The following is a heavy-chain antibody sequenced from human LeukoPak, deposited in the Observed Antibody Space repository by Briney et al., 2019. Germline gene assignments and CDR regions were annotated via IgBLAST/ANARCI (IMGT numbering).Heavy chain of an antibody. CDR1: GGSFSGYY. J-gene: IGHJ4*02. CDR3: ATGTLGYCSSTSCYALDY. V-gene: IGHV4-34*01. D-gene: IGHD2-2*01. Sequence: SETLSLTCAVYGGSFSGYYWSWIRQPPGKGLEWIGEINHSGSTNYNPSLKSRVTISVDTSKNQFSLKLSSVTAADTAVYYCATGTLGYCSSTSCYALDYWGQGTLVTVSS. CDR2: INHSGST.